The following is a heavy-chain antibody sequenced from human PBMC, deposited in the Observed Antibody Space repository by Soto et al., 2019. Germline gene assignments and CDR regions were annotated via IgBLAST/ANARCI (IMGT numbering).Heavy chain of an antibody. Sequence: QVQLRESGPGTVKSSETLSLTCAVSGYSIASGYYWAWIRQSPGKGLEWIGSIYHAGSVYYNPSLNGRVALSMDNSKNHFSLKLTSVTAADTAVYYCARTFDYYGMDVWGQGTTVTVSS. CDR2: IYHAGSV. CDR3: ARTFDYYGMDV. V-gene: IGHV4-38-2*01. CDR1: GYSIASGYY. J-gene: IGHJ6*02.